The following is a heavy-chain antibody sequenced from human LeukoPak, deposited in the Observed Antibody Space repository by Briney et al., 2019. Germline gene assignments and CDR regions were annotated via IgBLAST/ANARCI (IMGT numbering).Heavy chain of an antibody. CDR1: GGSFSGYY. CDR2: INHSGST. Sequence: KPSETLSLTCAVYGGSFSGYYWSWIRQPPGKGLEWIGEINHSGSTNYNPSLKSRVTISVDTSKNQFSLKLSSVTAADTAVYYRGRGPSRIGPVAGRYYWGQGTLVTVSS. D-gene: IGHD6-13*01. J-gene: IGHJ4*02. CDR3: GRGPSRIGPVAGRYY. V-gene: IGHV4-34*01.